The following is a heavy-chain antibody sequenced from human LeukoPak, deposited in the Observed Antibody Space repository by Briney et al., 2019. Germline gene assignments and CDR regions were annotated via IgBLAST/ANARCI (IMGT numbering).Heavy chain of an antibody. D-gene: IGHD6-19*01. CDR1: GGFISSYY. CDR3: ARHPAGKGYFDY. V-gene: IGHV4-59*08. J-gene: IGHJ4*02. CDR2: IYYSGST. Sequence: SETLSLTCTVSGGFISSYYWSWIRQLPGKGLEWIGYIYYSGSTNYNPSLKSRVTISVDTSKNQFSLKLSSVTAADTAVYYCARHPAGKGYFDYWGQGTLVTVSS.